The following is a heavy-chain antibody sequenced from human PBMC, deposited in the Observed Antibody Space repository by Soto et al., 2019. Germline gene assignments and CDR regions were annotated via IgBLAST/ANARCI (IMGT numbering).Heavy chain of an antibody. CDR2: ISFDGSDK. CDR3: ARGRYCSGTACYTDYYFGMDV. J-gene: IGHJ6*02. D-gene: IGHD2-2*02. Sequence: GPLRLACSAPVFNFRIYAVHWVRQAPGKWLEWVAVISFDGSDKHYADSVKGRFTISRDNSKNTLYVQMDSLRGDDTAVYYCARGRYCSGTACYTDYYFGMDVWGQGTTVTVSS. V-gene: IGHV3-30*03. CDR1: VFNFRIYA.